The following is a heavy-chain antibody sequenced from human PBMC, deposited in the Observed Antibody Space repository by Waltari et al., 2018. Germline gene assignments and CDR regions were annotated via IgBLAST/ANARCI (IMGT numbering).Heavy chain of an antibody. Sequence: QVQLQESGPGLVKPSETLSLTCTVSGDSITHYYWSWIRQPPGKGLEWIGYISYRASTSYNPSLRGRVTISVDTSKTQFSLKLNSVTAADTAVYYCARADITLVRGVIRYYYMDIWGKGTTVTISS. J-gene: IGHJ6*03. CDR3: ARADITLVRGVIRYYYMDI. D-gene: IGHD3-10*01. CDR2: ISYRAST. CDR1: GDSITHYY. V-gene: IGHV4-59*01.